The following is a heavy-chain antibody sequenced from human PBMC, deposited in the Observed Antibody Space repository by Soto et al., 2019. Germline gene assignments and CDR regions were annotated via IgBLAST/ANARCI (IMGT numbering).Heavy chain of an antibody. CDR2: IIPIIGII. Sequence: SVKVSCKASGYTFTSYTITWVRQAPGQGLEWMGRIIPIIGIINYAQKFQGRVTISADKFTGTAYMELTGLRSDDTAVYYCAGDPDSHYNDSHASSYPWGQGTLVTVSS. CDR1: GYTFTSYT. J-gene: IGHJ5*02. V-gene: IGHV1-69*04. CDR3: AGDPDSHYNDSHASSYP. D-gene: IGHD4-4*01.